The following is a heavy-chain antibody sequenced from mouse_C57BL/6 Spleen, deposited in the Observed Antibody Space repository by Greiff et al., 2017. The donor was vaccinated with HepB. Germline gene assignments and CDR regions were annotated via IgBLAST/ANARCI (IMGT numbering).Heavy chain of an antibody. V-gene: IGHV5-9-1*02. CDR1: GFTFSSYA. Sequence: EVQRVESGEGLVKPGGSLKLSCAASGFTFSSYAMSWVRQTPEKRLEWVAYISSGGDYIYYADTVKGRFTISRDNARNTLYLQMSSLKSEDTAMYYCTRGVAYYSNSYYYAMDYWGQGTSVTVSS. CDR3: TRGVAYYSNSYYYAMDY. D-gene: IGHD2-5*01. CDR2: ISSGGDYI. J-gene: IGHJ4*01.